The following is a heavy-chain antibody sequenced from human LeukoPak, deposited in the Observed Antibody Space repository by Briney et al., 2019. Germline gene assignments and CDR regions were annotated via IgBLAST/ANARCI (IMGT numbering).Heavy chain of an antibody. J-gene: IGHJ4*02. CDR1: GYGFTNYW. CDR2: IYPGDSDT. D-gene: IGHD3-3*01. Sequence: GESLQSSCQGSGYGFTNYWIGWVRPMPGKGLEWMGIIYPGDSDTRYSPSFQGQVTISVDTSISTAYLQWSSLKASDTAMYYCATLRRTSTGYDFWSGYLGFDYWGQGTLVTVSS. CDR3: ATLRRTSTGYDFWSGYLGFDY. V-gene: IGHV5-51*01.